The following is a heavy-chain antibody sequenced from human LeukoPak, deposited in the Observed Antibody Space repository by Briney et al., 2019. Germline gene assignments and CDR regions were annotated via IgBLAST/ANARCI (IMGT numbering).Heavy chain of an antibody. J-gene: IGHJ4*02. CDR1: GFTFSSYA. Sequence: GGSLRLSCAASGFTFSSYAMSWVRQAPGKGLEWVSVIYSGGSTYYAGSVKGRFTISRDNSKNTLYLQMNSLRAEDTAVYYCADIVGASAGGYWGQGTLVTVSS. V-gene: IGHV3-66*01. D-gene: IGHD1-26*01. CDR3: ADIVGASAGGY. CDR2: IYSGGST.